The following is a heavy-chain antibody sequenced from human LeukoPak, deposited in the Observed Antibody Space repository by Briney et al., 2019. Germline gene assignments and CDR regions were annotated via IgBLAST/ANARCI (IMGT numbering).Heavy chain of an antibody. CDR3: TRADIRAIASSGWYGFDY. D-gene: IGHD6-19*01. J-gene: IGHJ4*02. V-gene: IGHV1-18*01. CDR1: GYTFNSYG. CDR2: ISAYNGNT. Sequence: ASVKVSCKASGYTFNSYGISWVRQAPGQGLEWMGWISAYNGNTNYAQKVQGRVTMTTDTSTSTAYMELRSLRSDDTAMYYCTRADIRAIASSGWYGFDYWGQGTLVTVSS.